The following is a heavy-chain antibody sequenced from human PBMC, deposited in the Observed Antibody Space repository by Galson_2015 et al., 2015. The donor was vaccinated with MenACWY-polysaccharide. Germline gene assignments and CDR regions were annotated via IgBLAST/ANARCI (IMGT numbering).Heavy chain of an antibody. CDR2: INSDASST. Sequence: SLRLSCAASGLTFSNHWIHWVRQAPGKGLVWVSRINSDASSTAYADSVKGRFTISRDNANNTLYLQMNSLRVEDTAVYYCVGPLGRGGTGAYGMDAWGQGTTVTVSS. CDR3: VGPLGRGGTGAYGMDA. D-gene: IGHD3-10*01. CDR1: GLTFSNHW. V-gene: IGHV3-74*01. J-gene: IGHJ6*02.